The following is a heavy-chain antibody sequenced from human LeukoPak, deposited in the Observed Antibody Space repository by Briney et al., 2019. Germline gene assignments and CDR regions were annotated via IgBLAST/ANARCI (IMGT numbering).Heavy chain of an antibody. CDR2: ISYDGSNT. CDR3: AREGDTSGYYDY. Sequence: GGSLRLSCAASGFTFSNYPMYWVRQAPGKGLEWAAVISYDGSNTYYADSVKGRFTISRDNSKNTLYLQMNSLRAEDTAVFYCAREGDTSGYYDYWGQGTLVTVSS. CDR1: GFTFSNYP. J-gene: IGHJ4*02. D-gene: IGHD3-22*01. V-gene: IGHV3-30*17.